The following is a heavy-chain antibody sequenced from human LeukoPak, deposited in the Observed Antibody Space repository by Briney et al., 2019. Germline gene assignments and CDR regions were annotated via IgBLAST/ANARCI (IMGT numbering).Heavy chain of an antibody. CDR2: IYSGGSI. CDR3: ARDKVGYSGYDRHYYYYYGMDV. CDR1: GFTVSSNY. Sequence: GGSLRLSCAASGFTVSSNYMSWVRQAPGKGLEWVSVIYSGGSIYYADSVKGRFTISRDNSKNTLYLQMNSLRAEDTAVYYCARDKVGYSGYDRHYYYYYGMDVWGQGTTVTVSS. J-gene: IGHJ6*02. V-gene: IGHV3-66*01. D-gene: IGHD5-12*01.